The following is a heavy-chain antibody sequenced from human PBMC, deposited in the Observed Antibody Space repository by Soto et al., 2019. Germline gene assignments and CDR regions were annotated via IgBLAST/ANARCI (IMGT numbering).Heavy chain of an antibody. V-gene: IGHV3-30-3*01. J-gene: IGHJ6*02. CDR2: ISYDGSNK. D-gene: IGHD6-19*01. CDR1: GFTFSSYA. Sequence: GGSLRLSCAASGFTFSSYAMHWVRQAPGKGLEWVAVISYDGSNKYYADSVKGRFTISRDNSKNTLYLQMNSLRAEDTAVYYCATDISAPAVAGPTYGMDVWGQGTTVTVSS. CDR3: ATDISAPAVAGPTYGMDV.